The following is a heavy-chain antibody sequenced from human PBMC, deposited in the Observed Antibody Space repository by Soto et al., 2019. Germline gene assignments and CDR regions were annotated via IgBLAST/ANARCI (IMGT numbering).Heavy chain of an antibody. CDR1: GGSISSYY. Sequence: SETLSLTCTVSGGSISSYYWSWIRQPPGKGLEWIGYIYYSGSTNYNPSLKSRVTISVDTSKNQFSLKLSSVTAADTAVYYCARGGGYSYGYYYGMDVWGQGTTVTVSS. V-gene: IGHV4-59*01. CDR3: ARGGGYSYGYYYGMDV. D-gene: IGHD5-18*01. J-gene: IGHJ6*02. CDR2: IYYSGST.